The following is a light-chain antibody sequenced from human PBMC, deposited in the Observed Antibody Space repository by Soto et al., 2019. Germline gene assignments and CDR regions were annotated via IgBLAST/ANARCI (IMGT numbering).Light chain of an antibody. CDR2: DAS. J-gene: IGKJ1*01. CDR3: QQYNSYSPRT. Sequence: DIQMTQSPSTLSASVGDRVTITCRASQSISSWLAWYQQKPGKAPKLLIYDASSLESGVPSRFSGSGSGTEFTLTISSLQPDDFANYYCQQYNSYSPRTFGRGTKVDIX. V-gene: IGKV1-5*01. CDR1: QSISSW.